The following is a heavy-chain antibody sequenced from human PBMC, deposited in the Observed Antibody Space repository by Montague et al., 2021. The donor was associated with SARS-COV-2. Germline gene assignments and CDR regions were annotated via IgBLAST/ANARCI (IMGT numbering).Heavy chain of an antibody. Sequence: SETLSLTCTVSGDSIRSYHWTWIRQPPGKGLEWIGRIPDSGRTIYNPSLKSRVTISVDTSKNQFFLNLRSMVAADTAIYYCTRDRGIAAADNYYYGMDVWGPGTTVTVSS. CDR2: IPDSGRT. V-gene: IGHV4-59*13. D-gene: IGHD6-13*01. J-gene: IGHJ6*02. CDR3: TRDRGIAAADNYYYGMDV. CDR1: GDSIRSYH.